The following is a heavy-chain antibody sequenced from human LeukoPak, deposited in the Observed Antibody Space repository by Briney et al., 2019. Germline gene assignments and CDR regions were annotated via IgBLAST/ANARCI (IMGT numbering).Heavy chain of an antibody. D-gene: IGHD5-18*01. V-gene: IGHV3-33*08. CDR3: ARDRQLWSENGMDV. CDR1: GFTFSSYG. J-gene: IGHJ6*02. CDR2: IWYDGSNE. Sequence: PGGSLRLSCAASGFTFSSYGMHWVRQAPGKGLEWVTVIWYDGSNEYYVDSVKGRFTISRDNSKNTLYLQMNSLRAEDTAVYYCARDRQLWSENGMDVWGQGTTVTVSS.